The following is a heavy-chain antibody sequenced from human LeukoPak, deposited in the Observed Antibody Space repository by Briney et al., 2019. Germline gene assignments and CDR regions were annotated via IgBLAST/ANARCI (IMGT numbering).Heavy chain of an antibody. Sequence: GGSLRLSCAASGFTFSSYAMSWVRQAPGKGLEWVSAISGSGGSTYYADSVKGRFTISGDNSKNTLYLQMNSLRAEDTAVYYCAKARVQLWRVFDYWGQGTLVTVSS. D-gene: IGHD5-18*01. J-gene: IGHJ4*02. V-gene: IGHV3-23*01. CDR2: ISGSGGST. CDR1: GFTFSSYA. CDR3: AKARVQLWRVFDY.